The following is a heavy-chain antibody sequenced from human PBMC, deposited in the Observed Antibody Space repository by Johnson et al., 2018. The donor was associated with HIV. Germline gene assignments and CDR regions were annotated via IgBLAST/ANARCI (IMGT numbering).Heavy chain of an antibody. CDR2: IKQDGSEK. J-gene: IGHJ3*02. CDR1: GFTFSSYW. V-gene: IGHV3-7*01. D-gene: IGHD2-21*02. Sequence: VQLVESGGGLVQPGGSLRLSCAASGFTFSSYWMSWVRQAPGKGLEWVANIKQDGSEKYYVDSVKGRFTISRDNAKNSLYLQMNSLRAEDTAVYYCARGPWAYCGGDGPGGAFDIWGQGTMVTVSS. CDR3: ARGPWAYCGGDGPGGAFDI.